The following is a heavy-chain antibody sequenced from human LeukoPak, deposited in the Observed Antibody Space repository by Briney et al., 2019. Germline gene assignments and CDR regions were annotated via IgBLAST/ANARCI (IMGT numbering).Heavy chain of an antibody. D-gene: IGHD1-14*01. J-gene: IGHJ6*03. Sequence: GGSLRLSCEASGFTFSSYWMSWVRQAPGKGLEWVANIKQDGSEKYYVDSVKGRFTISRDNAKNSLYLQMNSLRAEDTAVYYCTRDISGLSPKFQPSFYYYYYMDVWGKGTTVTVSS. CDR2: IKQDGSEK. CDR1: GFTFSSYW. V-gene: IGHV3-7*01. CDR3: TRDISGLSPKFQPSFYYYYYMDV.